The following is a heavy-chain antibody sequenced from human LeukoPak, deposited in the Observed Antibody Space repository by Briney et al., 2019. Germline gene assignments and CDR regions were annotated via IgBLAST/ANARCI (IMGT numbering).Heavy chain of an antibody. V-gene: IGHV3-23*01. CDR2: LSGSGTNT. CDR3: ARWDYYGRGAFDI. J-gene: IGHJ3*02. D-gene: IGHD3-10*01. Sequence: GGSLRLSCAASGFTFSSFAMSWVRQAPGKRLEWVSALSGSGTNTYFADSVKGRLTISRDNSKNTLYLQMNSLRVEDTAVYYCARWDYYGRGAFDIWGQGTMVTVSS. CDR1: GFTFSSFA.